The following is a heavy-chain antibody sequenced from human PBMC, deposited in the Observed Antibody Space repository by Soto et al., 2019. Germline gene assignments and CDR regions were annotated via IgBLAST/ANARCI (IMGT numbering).Heavy chain of an antibody. Sequence: GGSLRLSCAASGFTFSSYWMSWVRQAPGKGLEWVANIKQDGSEKYYVDSVKGRFTISRDNAKNSLYLQMNSLRAEDTAVYYCARVRITMVRGPGDAFDIWGQGTTVTVSS. CDR2: IKQDGSEK. CDR3: ARVRITMVRGPGDAFDI. V-gene: IGHV3-7*01. J-gene: IGHJ3*02. CDR1: GFTFSSYW. D-gene: IGHD3-10*01.